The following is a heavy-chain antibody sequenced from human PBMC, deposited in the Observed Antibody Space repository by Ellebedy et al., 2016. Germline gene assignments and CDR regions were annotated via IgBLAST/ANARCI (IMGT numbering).Heavy chain of an antibody. CDR1: GFTFSSYS. Sequence: GESLKISXAASGFTFSSYSMNWVRQAPGKGLEWVSSISSSSSYIYYADSVKGRFTISRDNAKNSLYLQMNSLRAEDTAVYYCAREGLQVALDYWGQGTLVTVSS. CDR3: AREGLQVALDY. D-gene: IGHD5-24*01. CDR2: ISSSSSYI. V-gene: IGHV3-21*01. J-gene: IGHJ4*02.